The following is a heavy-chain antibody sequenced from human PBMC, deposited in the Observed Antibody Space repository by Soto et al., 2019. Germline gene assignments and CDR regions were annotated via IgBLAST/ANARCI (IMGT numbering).Heavy chain of an antibody. CDR3: AKQRLEVPAAMVYFDY. Sequence: QVQLVESGGGVVQPGRSLRLSCAASGFTFSTYGMHWVRQAPGEGLEWVALISYDGNNKDYTDSVKGRFTISRDNSKTTLYLQMNILRAEDTAVYYCAKQRLEVPAAMVYFDYWGQGTLVTVSS. J-gene: IGHJ4*02. D-gene: IGHD2-2*01. V-gene: IGHV3-30*18. CDR2: ISYDGNNK. CDR1: GFTFSTYG.